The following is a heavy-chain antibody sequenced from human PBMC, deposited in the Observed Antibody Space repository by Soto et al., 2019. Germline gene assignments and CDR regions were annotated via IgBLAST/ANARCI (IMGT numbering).Heavy chain of an antibody. CDR3: AREYLDCYDTSGYYY. V-gene: IGHV1-18*04. Sequence: QVQLVQSGAEVKKPGASVKVSCKASGFTFIDYGITWVRQAPGQGLEWMGRISPYNGNTNYAENVQGRVTMTTDTSTSTVYMELRSLRSDDTAVYFCAREYLDCYDTSGYYYWGQGTPVTVSS. CDR1: GFTFIDYG. J-gene: IGHJ4*02. CDR2: ISPYNGNT. D-gene: IGHD3-22*01.